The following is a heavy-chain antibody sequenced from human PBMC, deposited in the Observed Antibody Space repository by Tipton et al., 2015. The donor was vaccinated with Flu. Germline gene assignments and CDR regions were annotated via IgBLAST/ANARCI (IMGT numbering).Heavy chain of an antibody. Sequence: SLRLSCAASGFTFSSYGMSWVRQAPGKGLEWVSGISGSGGSTYYADSVKGRFTISRDNSKNTLYLQMNSLRAEDTAVYYCAKGDTMVRGALNDYWGQGTLVTVSS. CDR3: AKGDTMVRGALNDY. CDR1: GFTFSSYG. V-gene: IGHV3-23*01. CDR2: ISGSGGST. D-gene: IGHD3-10*01. J-gene: IGHJ4*02.